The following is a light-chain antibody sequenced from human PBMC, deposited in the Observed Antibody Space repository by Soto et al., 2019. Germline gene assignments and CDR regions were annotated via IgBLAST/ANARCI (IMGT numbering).Light chain of an antibody. CDR3: QTWGTGNNWV. CDR1: SGHSSYA. V-gene: IGLV4-69*01. J-gene: IGLJ3*02. CDR2: LNSDGSH. Sequence: QPVLTQSTSASASLGASVKLTCTLSSGHSSYAIAWHQQQPEKGPRYLMKLNSDGSHSKGDGIPDRFSGSSSGAERYLTISSLQSEDEADYYCQTWGTGNNWVFGGGTKLTVL.